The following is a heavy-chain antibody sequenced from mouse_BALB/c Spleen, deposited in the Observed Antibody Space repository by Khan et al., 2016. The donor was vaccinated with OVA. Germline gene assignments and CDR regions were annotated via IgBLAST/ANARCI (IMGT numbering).Heavy chain of an antibody. CDR3: ARVYYFGEMDY. CDR2: ISRGTNI. V-gene: IGHV5-6-5*01. J-gene: IGHJ4*01. Sequence: EVELVESGGGLVKPGGSLNLSCNASGFTFNNYAMFWVRQTPEKRLEWVASISRGTNIYYPDSVKGRFTISRDNVRNILYLEMSSLRSGDTAMYYCARVYYFGEMDYWGQGTSVTVSS. D-gene: IGHD1-1*01. CDR1: GFTFNNYA.